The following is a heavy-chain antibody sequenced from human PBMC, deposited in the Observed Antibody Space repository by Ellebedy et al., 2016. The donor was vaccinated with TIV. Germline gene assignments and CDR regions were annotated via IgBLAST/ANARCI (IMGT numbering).Heavy chain of an antibody. V-gene: IGHV1-3*04. CDR1: GHIFTAYS. D-gene: IGHD3-3*01. CDR3: ATREWQDPMDV. Sequence: ASVKVSXXASGHIFTAYSMHWLRQAPGQRPEWMGWFNTGNGNTKYSQKFQGRITITRDTSATTAYMELSGLMSEDTAVYYCATREWQDPMDVWGQGTTVTVSS. J-gene: IGHJ6*02. CDR2: FNTGNGNT.